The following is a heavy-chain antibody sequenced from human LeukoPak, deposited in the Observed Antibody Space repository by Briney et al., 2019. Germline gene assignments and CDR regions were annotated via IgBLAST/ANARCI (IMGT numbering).Heavy chain of an antibody. V-gene: IGHV4-39*01. CDR1: GDSVSSGNYY. J-gene: IGHJ6*03. Sequence: SETLSLTCTVSGDSVSSGNYYWSWIRQPAGKGLEWIGSIYYSGSTYYNPSLKSRVTISVDTSKNQFSLKLSSVTAADTAVYYCASCRFGDGLGSFLYYYYMDVWGKGTTVTISS. CDR2: IYYSGST. CDR3: ASCRFGDGLGSFLYYYYMDV. D-gene: IGHD3-10*01.